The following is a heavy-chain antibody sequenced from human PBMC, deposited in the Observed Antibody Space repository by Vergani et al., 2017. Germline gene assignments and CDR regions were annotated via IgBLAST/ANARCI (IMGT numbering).Heavy chain of an antibody. Sequence: QLQLPESGPGLVKPSETLSLTCTVSGVSLGSNGYYWGWIRQPPGKGLEWIGTIYYTGTTYYNEAHKSRLTISVDTSKNQFSLNLTSVTAADTAVYYCTRHGRSGWAGYFQHWGQGTLVTASS. CDR3: TRHGRSGWAGYFQH. J-gene: IGHJ1*01. CDR1: GVSLGSNGYY. D-gene: IGHD6-19*01. V-gene: IGHV4-39*01. CDR2: IYYTGTT.